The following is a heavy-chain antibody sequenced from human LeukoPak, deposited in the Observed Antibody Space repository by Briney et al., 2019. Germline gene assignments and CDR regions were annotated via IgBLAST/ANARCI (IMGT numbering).Heavy chain of an antibody. D-gene: IGHD2-2*01. V-gene: IGHV4-34*01. CDR3: ARVGSTPAKFDH. CDR1: GVSFGRYS. CDR2: INFSGHT. Sequence: PSETLSLTCAVSGVSFGRYSWTWIRQSPGKGLECIGEINFSGHTKYNPSLKSRVTMSVDTSKNQFSLKLASVTAADTAIYFCARVGSTPAKFDHWGQGTLVTVSS. J-gene: IGHJ4*02.